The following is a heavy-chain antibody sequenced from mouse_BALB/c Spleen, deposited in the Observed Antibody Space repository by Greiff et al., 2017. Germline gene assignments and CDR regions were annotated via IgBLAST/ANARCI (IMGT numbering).Heavy chain of an antibody. CDR3: ARRGTTVVAGDYFDY. V-gene: IGHV5-6*02. Sequence: DVMLVESGGDLVKPGGSLKLSCAASGFTFSSYGMSWVRQTPDKRLEWVATISSGGSYTYYPDSVKGRFTISRDNAKNTLYLQMSSLKSEDTAMYYCARRGTTVVAGDYFDYWGQGTTLTVSS. CDR1: GFTFSSYG. CDR2: ISSGGSYT. D-gene: IGHD1-1*01. J-gene: IGHJ2*01.